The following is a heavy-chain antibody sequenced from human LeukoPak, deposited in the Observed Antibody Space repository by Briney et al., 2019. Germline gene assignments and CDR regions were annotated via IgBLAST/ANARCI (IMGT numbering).Heavy chain of an antibody. CDR3: AREAGTYYDILTGYNNAPFDY. Sequence: ASVKVSCKASGYTFTHYAMNWVRQAPGQGLEWMGWINTNTGNPTYAQGFTGRFVFSLDTSVSTAYVQISSLKAEGTAVYYCAREAGTYYDILTGYNNAPFDYWGQGTLVTVSS. CDR1: GYTFTHYA. V-gene: IGHV7-4-1*02. CDR2: INTNTGNP. J-gene: IGHJ4*02. D-gene: IGHD3-9*01.